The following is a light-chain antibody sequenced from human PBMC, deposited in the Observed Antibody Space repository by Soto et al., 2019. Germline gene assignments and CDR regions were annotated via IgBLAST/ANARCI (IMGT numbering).Light chain of an antibody. V-gene: IGKV3-15*01. J-gene: IGKJ4*01. CDR1: QSVSSN. CDR2: GAS. Sequence: EIVMTQSPATLSVSPGERATLSCRASQSVSSNLAWYQLKPGQAPRLLIYGASTRATGIPARFSGSGSGTELTLTISSLQSEDFAVYYCQQYNNWPPLTFGGGTKVEIK. CDR3: QQYNNWPPLT.